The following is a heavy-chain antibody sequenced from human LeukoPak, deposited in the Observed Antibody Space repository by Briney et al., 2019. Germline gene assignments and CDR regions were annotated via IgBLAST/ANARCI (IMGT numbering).Heavy chain of an antibody. Sequence: PSETLSLTCAVYGGSFSGYYWSWIRQPPGKGLEWIGEINHSGSTNYNPSLKSRVTISVDTSKNQFSLKLSSATAADTAVYYCARGVGDYWGQGTLVTVSS. CDR3: ARGVGDY. V-gene: IGHV4-34*01. D-gene: IGHD2-15*01. CDR1: GGSFSGYY. J-gene: IGHJ4*02. CDR2: INHSGST.